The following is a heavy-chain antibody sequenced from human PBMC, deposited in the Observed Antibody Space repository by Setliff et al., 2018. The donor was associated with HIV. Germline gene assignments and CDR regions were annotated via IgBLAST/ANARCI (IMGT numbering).Heavy chain of an antibody. D-gene: IGHD3-10*01. J-gene: IGHJ4*02. CDR2: IYYSGTT. CDR3: ARLSLSLVRGIINSGDRFFDY. V-gene: IGHV4-39*01. Sequence: SETLSLTCTVSGGTIASGGHYWSWIRQHPGKGLAWIGYIYYSGTTYYNPSLKSRVTISGDTSKNQFSLKLSPVTAADTAVYYCARLSLSLVRGIINSGDRFFDYWGQGSLVTVSS. CDR1: GGTIASGGHY.